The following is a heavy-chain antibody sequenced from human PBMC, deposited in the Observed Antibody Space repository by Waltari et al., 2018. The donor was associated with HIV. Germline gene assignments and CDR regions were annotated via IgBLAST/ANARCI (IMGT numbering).Heavy chain of an antibody. V-gene: IGHV4-39*01. D-gene: IGHD6-19*01. CDR2: IYYRGST. CDR1: GGSISSSSYY. CDR3: ARQVIASGWRGYFDY. Sequence: QLQLQESGPGLVKPSETLSLTCTVSGGSISSSSYYWGWIRQTPGKGLEGIGRIYYRGSTYYNPSLKSQVTISVDTSKNQFSRKLSSVTAADTAVYYCARQVIASGWRGYFDYWGQGTLVTVSS. J-gene: IGHJ4*02.